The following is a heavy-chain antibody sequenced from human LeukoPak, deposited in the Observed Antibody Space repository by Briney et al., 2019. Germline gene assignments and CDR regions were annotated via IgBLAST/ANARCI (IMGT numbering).Heavy chain of an antibody. CDR2: ISYDGSDK. J-gene: IGHJ4*02. CDR1: GFTFSSYA. Sequence: PGGSLRLSCAASGFTFSSYAMHWVRQAPGKGLEWVAVISYDGSDKYYADSVKGRFTISRDNSKDTLYLQMNSLRAEDTAVYYCARASTFYSSGWPQTVGGLDYWGQGTLVTVSS. D-gene: IGHD6-19*01. CDR3: ARASTFYSSGWPQTVGGLDY. V-gene: IGHV3-30-3*01.